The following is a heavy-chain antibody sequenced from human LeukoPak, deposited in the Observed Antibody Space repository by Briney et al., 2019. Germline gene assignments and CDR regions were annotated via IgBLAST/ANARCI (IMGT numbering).Heavy chain of an antibody. CDR3: AKDPSPPKVWFGESTTGTN. CDR2: INGDGSTT. D-gene: IGHD3-10*01. Sequence: GGSLRLSCTASGFTFSTYWINWVRQSPGKGLVWVALINGDGSTTTHADSVKGRLTISRDNAKNTAYLQMNSLRDEDTAVYYCAKDPSPPKVWFGESTTGTNWGQGTLVTVSS. J-gene: IGHJ4*02. V-gene: IGHV3-74*03. CDR1: GFTFSTYW.